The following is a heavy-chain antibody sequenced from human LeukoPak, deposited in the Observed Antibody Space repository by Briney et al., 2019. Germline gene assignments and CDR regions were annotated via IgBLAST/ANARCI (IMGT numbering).Heavy chain of an antibody. CDR1: GYTLTELS. J-gene: IGHJ4*02. Sequence: ASVKVSCKVSGYTLTELSMHWVRQAPGKGLEWMGGFDPEDGETIYAEKFQGRVTITADTSTDTAYMELSSLRSEDTAVYYCATVKGAEAPLDYWGQGTLVTVSS. D-gene: IGHD1-26*01. CDR2: FDPEDGET. V-gene: IGHV1-24*01. CDR3: ATVKGAEAPLDY.